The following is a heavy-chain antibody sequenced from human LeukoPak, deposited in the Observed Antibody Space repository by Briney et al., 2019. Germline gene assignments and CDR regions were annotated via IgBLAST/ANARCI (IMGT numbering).Heavy chain of an antibody. D-gene: IGHD2-15*01. CDR1: GDSISEYY. V-gene: IGHV4-59*01. CDR2: IYYTGST. Sequence: SETLSLTCTVSGDSISEYYWTWIRQAPGKGLEWIGYIYYTGSTNYNPSLTSRVTISVDTSKNQFSLRLSSVTAADTAVYYCARGGWNYYYYYMDVWGKGTTVTVSS. CDR3: ARGGWNYYYYYMDV. J-gene: IGHJ6*03.